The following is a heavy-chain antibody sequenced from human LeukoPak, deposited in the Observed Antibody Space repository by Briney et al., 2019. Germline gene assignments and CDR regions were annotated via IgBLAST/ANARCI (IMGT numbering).Heavy chain of an antibody. CDR3: ARQGYYDFWSGYYAFDY. CDR2: IYYSGST. D-gene: IGHD3-3*01. J-gene: IGHJ4*02. V-gene: IGHV4-30-4*08. Sequence: PSQTLSPTCTVSGGSISSGDYYWSWIRQPPGKGLEWIGYIYYSGSTYYNPSLKSRVTISVDTSKNQFSLKLSSVTAADTAVYYCARQGYYDFWSGYYAFDYWGQGTLVTVSS. CDR1: GGSISSGDYY.